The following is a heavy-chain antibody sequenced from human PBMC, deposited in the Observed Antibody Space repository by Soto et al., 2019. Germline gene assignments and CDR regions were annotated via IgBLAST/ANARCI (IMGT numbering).Heavy chain of an antibody. Sequence: AASVKVSCKASGYTFTNYGVHWVRQAPGQRLEWMGWINAGDGNTKNSRNFQGRVTITRDTSASTAYMELSSLRSEDTAVYYCVRDGAVAGNINFDFWGQGTLVTVSS. CDR2: INAGDGNT. CDR3: VRDGAVAGNINFDF. V-gene: IGHV1-3*01. CDR1: GYTFTNYG. J-gene: IGHJ4*02. D-gene: IGHD6-19*01.